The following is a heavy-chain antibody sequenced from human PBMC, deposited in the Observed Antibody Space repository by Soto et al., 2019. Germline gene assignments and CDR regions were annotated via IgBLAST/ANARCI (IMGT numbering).Heavy chain of an antibody. D-gene: IGHD6-13*01. V-gene: IGHV4-59*01. J-gene: IGHJ4*02. CDR1: GGSISSYY. CDR2: IYYSGST. Sequence: SETLSLTCTVSGGSISSYYWSWIRQPPGKGLEWIGYIYYSGSTNYNPSLKSRVTISVDTSKNQFSLKLSSVTAADTAVYYCARASSYSSSWYMNYWGQGTLVTVSS. CDR3: ARASSYSSSWYMNY.